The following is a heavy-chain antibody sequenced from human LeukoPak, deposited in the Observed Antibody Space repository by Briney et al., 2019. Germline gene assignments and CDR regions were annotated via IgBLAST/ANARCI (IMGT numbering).Heavy chain of an antibody. J-gene: IGHJ4*02. D-gene: IGHD1-26*01. V-gene: IGHV3-13*01. Sequence: GGSLRLSCAASGFTLSSYAMHWVRQPAGKGLEWVSAIGTAGDTFYPGSVKGRFTISRENAKKFLFLQMNSLRVEDTAVYYCARQSTPHGNFDYWGQGTLVTVSS. CDR2: IGTAGDT. CDR1: GFTLSSYA. CDR3: ARQSTPHGNFDY.